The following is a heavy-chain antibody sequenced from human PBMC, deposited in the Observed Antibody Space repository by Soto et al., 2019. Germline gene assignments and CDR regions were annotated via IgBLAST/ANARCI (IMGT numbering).Heavy chain of an antibody. CDR3: ARSITMVRGVIMVNWFDP. Sequence: TSETLSLTCAVYGGSFSGYYWSWIRQPPGKGLEWIGEINHSGSTNYNPSLKSRVTISVDTSKNQFSLKLSSVTAADTAVYYCARSITMVRGVIMVNWFDPWGQGTLVTVSS. CDR1: GGSFSGYY. V-gene: IGHV4-34*01. D-gene: IGHD3-10*01. J-gene: IGHJ5*02. CDR2: INHSGST.